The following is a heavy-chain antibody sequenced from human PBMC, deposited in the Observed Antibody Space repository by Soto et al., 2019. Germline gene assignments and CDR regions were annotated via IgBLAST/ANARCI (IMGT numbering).Heavy chain of an antibody. CDR3: AYLPCSGGSCYWFSYSGMDV. CDR2: IYWDDDK. CDR1: GFSLSTSGVG. J-gene: IGHJ6*02. D-gene: IGHD2-15*01. V-gene: IGHV2-5*02. Sequence: QITLKESGPPLVKPTQTLTLTCTFSGFSLSTSGVGVAWIRQPPGKALEWLALIYWDDDKRYRPSLETRLTITKDTSKNQVVLTMTNMDSVDTATYYRAYLPCSGGSCYWFSYSGMDVWGQGTTVTVSS.